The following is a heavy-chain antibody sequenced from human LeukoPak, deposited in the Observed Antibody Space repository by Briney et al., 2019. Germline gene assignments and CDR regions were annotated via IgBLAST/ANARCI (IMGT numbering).Heavy chain of an antibody. V-gene: IGHV4-39*01. CDR2: MYYSGST. J-gene: IGHJ4*02. Sequence: PSETLSLTCTLSGGSISSSSYYWGWICQPPGKGLEWIGSMYYSGSTYYNPSLKSRVTISVDTSAHQFSLKLSSVPAADTAVYYCARHSSMTTGYMANWGQGTLVTVSS. CDR1: GGSISSSSYY. D-gene: IGHD4-17*01. CDR3: ARHSSMTTGYMAN.